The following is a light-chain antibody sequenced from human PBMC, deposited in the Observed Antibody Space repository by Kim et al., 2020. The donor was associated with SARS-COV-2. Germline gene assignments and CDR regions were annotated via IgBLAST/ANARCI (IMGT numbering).Light chain of an antibody. Sequence: VSPGERATLTCRASQSVSSNLAWYQQKPGQAPRLLIYGASTSATGIPARFSGSGSGTEFTLTISSLQSEDFAVYYCQQYNNWPPVTFGGGTKLEI. V-gene: IGKV3-15*01. J-gene: IGKJ4*01. CDR2: GAS. CDR1: QSVSSN. CDR3: QQYNNWPPVT.